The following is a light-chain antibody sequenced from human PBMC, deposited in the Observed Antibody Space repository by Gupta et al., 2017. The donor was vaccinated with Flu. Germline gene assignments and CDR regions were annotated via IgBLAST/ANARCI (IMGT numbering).Light chain of an antibody. CDR1: QSVLYSATNKNY. CDR3: QQYYGTPYT. Sequence: NCKSSQSVLYSATNKNYLAWYQQKPGQPPELLIYWASTRESGVPDRFSGSGSGTDFTLTISSLQAEDVAVYYCQQYYGTPYTFGQGTKLEIK. CDR2: WAS. V-gene: IGKV4-1*01. J-gene: IGKJ2*01.